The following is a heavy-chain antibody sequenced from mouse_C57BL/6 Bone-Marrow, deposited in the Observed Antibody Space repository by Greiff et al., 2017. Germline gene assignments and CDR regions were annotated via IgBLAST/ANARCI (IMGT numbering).Heavy chain of an antibody. Sequence: EVMLVESGGGLVKPGGSLKLSCAASGFTFSDYGMHWVRQAPEKGLEWVAYISSGSSTIYYADTVKGRFTISGDNAKNTLFLQMTSLRSEDTAMYYCARDYYGSSSYCDDGGQGTTLTVSS. J-gene: IGHJ2*01. D-gene: IGHD1-1*01. CDR2: ISSGSSTI. V-gene: IGHV5-17*01. CDR3: ARDYYGSSSYCDD. CDR1: GFTFSDYG.